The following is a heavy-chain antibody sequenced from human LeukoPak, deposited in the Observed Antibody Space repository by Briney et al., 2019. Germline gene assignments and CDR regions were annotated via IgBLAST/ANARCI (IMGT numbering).Heavy chain of an antibody. Sequence: ASVKVSCKASGYTFTSYGISWVRQAPGQGLEWMGWISAYNDNTNYAQKLQGRVTMTTDTSTSTAYMELRSLRSDDTAVYYCARGAGPVDTAKIDYWGQGTLVTVSS. CDR2: ISAYNDNT. CDR3: ARGAGPVDTAKIDY. J-gene: IGHJ4*02. D-gene: IGHD5-18*01. V-gene: IGHV1-18*01. CDR1: GYTFTSYG.